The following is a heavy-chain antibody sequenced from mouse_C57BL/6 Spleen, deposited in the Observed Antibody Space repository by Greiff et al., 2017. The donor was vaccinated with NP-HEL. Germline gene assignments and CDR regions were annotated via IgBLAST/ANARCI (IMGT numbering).Heavy chain of an antibody. J-gene: IGHJ2*01. Sequence: EVQLQQSGPVLVKPGASVKMSCKASGYTFTDYYMNWVKQSHGKSLEWIGVINPYNGGTSYNQKFKGKATLTVDKSSSTAYMELNSLTSEDSAVYYCARGLYYGNPYYFDYWGQGTTLTVSS. CDR1: GYTFTDYY. V-gene: IGHV1-19*01. CDR2: INPYNGGT. D-gene: IGHD2-1*01. CDR3: ARGLYYGNPYYFDY.